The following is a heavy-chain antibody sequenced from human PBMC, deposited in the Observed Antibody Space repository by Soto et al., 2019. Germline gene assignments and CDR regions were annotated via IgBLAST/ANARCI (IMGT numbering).Heavy chain of an antibody. CDR2: IIPIFGTA. D-gene: IGHD6-19*01. CDR1: GGTFSSYA. CDR3: AADSSGWYAIDY. J-gene: IGHJ4*02. Sequence: SVKVSCKASGGTFSSYAISWVRQAPGQGLEWMGGIIPIFGTANYAQKFQGRVTITADESTSTAYMELSSLRSEDTAVYYCAADSSGWYAIDYWGQGTLVTVSS. V-gene: IGHV1-69*13.